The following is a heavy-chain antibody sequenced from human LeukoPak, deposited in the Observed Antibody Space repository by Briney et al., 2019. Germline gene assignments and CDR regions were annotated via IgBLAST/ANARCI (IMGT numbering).Heavy chain of an antibody. Sequence: ASVKVSCKASGYTFTSFDIHWVRQATGQGLERMGWMNPNSGNTGYAQKFQGRLTMTRSTSISTAYMEMSSLRSEDTAVYYCARAPFPPGDNYWGQGTLVTVSS. CDR1: GYTFTSFD. CDR2: MNPNSGNT. J-gene: IGHJ4*02. CDR3: ARAPFPPGDNY. V-gene: IGHV1-8*01. D-gene: IGHD2/OR15-2a*01.